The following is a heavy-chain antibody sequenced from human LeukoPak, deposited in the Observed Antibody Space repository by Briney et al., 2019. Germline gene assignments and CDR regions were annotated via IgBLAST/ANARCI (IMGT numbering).Heavy chain of an antibody. Sequence: GGSLRLSCSASGFIFSSYAMHWVRQAPGKGLEYVSSISSEGKTTYYADSVKGRFTISRDNPKNTLYLQMSSLKPEDTAVYYCVKDRWVDHWGQGTLVTVSS. CDR3: VKDRWVDH. D-gene: IGHD6-13*01. J-gene: IGHJ4*02. CDR1: GFIFSSYA. V-gene: IGHV3-64D*06. CDR2: ISSEGKTT.